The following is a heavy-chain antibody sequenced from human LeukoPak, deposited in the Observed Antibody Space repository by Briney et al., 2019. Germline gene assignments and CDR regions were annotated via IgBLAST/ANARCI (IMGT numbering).Heavy chain of an antibody. CDR1: GYSISSGYY. V-gene: IGHV4-38-2*01. Sequence: SETLSLTCAVSGYSISSGYYWGWIRQPPGKGLEWIGSIYHSGSTYYNPSLKSRVTISVDTSKNQFSLKLSSVTAADTAVYYCARADHFGSGYIDYWGQGTLVTVSS. CDR3: ARADHFGSGYIDY. D-gene: IGHD3-3*02. CDR2: IYHSGST. J-gene: IGHJ4*02.